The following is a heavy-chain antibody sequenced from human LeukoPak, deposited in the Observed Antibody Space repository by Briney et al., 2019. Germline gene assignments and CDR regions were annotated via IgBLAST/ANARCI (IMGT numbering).Heavy chain of an antibody. V-gene: IGHV3-23*01. CDR3: AKDIGYCSGDSCPYFDH. Sequence: PGGSLRLSCAASGFTFSDYYMSWIRQAPGKGLEWVSGISGSGGNTYYADSVMGRFTISRDSSKNTLYLQMNGLRADDTAVYYCAKDIGYCSGDSCPYFDHWGQGTLVTVSS. D-gene: IGHD2-15*01. J-gene: IGHJ4*02. CDR2: ISGSGGNT. CDR1: GFTFSDYY.